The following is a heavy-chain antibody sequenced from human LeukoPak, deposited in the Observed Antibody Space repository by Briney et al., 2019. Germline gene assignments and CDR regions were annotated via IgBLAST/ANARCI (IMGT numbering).Heavy chain of an antibody. D-gene: IGHD6-19*01. CDR1: GFTFSSYA. V-gene: IGHV3-23*01. CDR2: ISGSGGTT. CDR3: AKEPAWLPQNWYFDL. Sequence: PGGSLRLSCAASGFTFSSYAMSWVRQAPGKGLEWVSGISGSGGTTYCADSVKGRFTISRDNSRNTLYLQMNSLRAEDTAVYYCAKEPAWLPQNWYFDLWGRGTLVTVSS. J-gene: IGHJ2*01.